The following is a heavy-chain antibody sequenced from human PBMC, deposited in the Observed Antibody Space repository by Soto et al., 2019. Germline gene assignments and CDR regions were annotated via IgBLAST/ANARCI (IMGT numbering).Heavy chain of an antibody. CDR1: GFTFSTNA. CDR3: AKESPDSTIVGATNYFDY. Sequence: GGSLRLSCVVSGFTFSTNAMSWVRQAQRKGLEWVSGISRSGGSTYYADSVKGRFTISRDNSKNTLYLQINSLRAEDTAVYYCAKESPDSTIVGATNYFDYWGQGALVTVSS. D-gene: IGHD1-26*01. J-gene: IGHJ4*02. V-gene: IGHV3-23*01. CDR2: ISRSGGST.